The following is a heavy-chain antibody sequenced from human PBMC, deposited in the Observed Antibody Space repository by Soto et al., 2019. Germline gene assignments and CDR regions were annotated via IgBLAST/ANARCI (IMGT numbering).Heavy chain of an antibody. J-gene: IGHJ4*02. CDR2: LSYSEST. D-gene: IGHD3-3*01. CDR3: ARDGGTYLSRYFDS. V-gene: IGHV4-59*01. CDR1: GASISSFY. Sequence: SETLSLTCTVSGASISSFYWSWIRQPPGKGLEWIGYLSYSESTTSTPSLKSRVTISVDTSKNQFSLELSSVTAADTAVYFCARDGGTYLSRYFDSWGQGALVTVSS.